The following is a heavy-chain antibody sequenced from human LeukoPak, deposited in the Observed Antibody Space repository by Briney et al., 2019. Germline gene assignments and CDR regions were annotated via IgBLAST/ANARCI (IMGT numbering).Heavy chain of an antibody. V-gene: IGHV5-51*01. CDR2: IYPGDSDT. CDR1: GYTFTTYW. D-gene: IGHD3-9*01. J-gene: IGHJ4*02. Sequence: GESLKISCKTSGYTFTTYWIGWVRQMPGKGLEWMGIIYPGDSDTRYSPSFQGQVTISADKSTSTAYLQWSSLKASDTAMYYCARSYDILTGLDYWGQGTLVTVSS. CDR3: ARSYDILTGLDY.